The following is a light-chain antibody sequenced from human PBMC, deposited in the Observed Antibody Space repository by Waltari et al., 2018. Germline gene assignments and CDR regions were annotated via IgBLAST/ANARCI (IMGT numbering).Light chain of an antibody. CDR3: SSYTTSSTVV. CDR1: SSDVGAYNY. Sequence: QSALTQPASESGSPGQSITISCTGTSSDVGAYNYVSWYQQHPGKAPKLMIYDVSNRPSGVSNRFSGSQSGNASSLTSSGLQAEDEADYYCSSYTTSSTVVFGGGTKLTVL. V-gene: IGLV2-14*03. CDR2: DVS. J-gene: IGLJ2*01.